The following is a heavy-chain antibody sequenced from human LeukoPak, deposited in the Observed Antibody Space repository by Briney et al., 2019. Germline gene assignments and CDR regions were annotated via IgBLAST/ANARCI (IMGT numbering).Heavy chain of an antibody. CDR1: GGSFSGYY. Sequence: PSETLSLTCAVYGGSFSGYYWSWIRQPPGKGLEWIGEINHSGSTNYNPSLKSRVTISVDTSKNQFSLKLSSVTAADTAVYYCARGRTEYYYDSSGYYSYRGQGTLVTVSS. CDR2: INHSGST. J-gene: IGHJ4*02. V-gene: IGHV4-34*01. CDR3: ARGRTEYYYDSSGYYSY. D-gene: IGHD3-22*01.